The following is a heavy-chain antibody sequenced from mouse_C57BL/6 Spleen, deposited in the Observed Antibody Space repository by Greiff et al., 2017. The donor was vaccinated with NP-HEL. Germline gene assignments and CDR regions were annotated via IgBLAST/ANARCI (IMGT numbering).Heavy chain of an antibody. CDR2: IYPRDGST. V-gene: IGHV1-85*01. J-gene: IGHJ2*01. CDR1: GYTFTSYD. D-gene: IGHD1-1*01. Sequence: QVQLQQSGPELVKPGASVKLSCKASGYTFTSYDINWVKQRPGQGLEWIGWIYPRDGSTKYNEKFKGKATLTVDTSSSTAYMELHSLTSEDSAVYCCARVKSPYYYGSSYIFDYWGQGTTLTVSS. CDR3: ARVKSPYYYGSSYIFDY.